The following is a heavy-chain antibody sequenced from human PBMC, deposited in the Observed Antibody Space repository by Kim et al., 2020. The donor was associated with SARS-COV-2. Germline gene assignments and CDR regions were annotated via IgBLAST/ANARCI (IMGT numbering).Heavy chain of an antibody. D-gene: IGHD3-22*01. J-gene: IGHJ2*01. V-gene: IGHV3-64D*09. CDR1: GFTFSSYA. CDR2: ISSNGGST. CDR3: VKIDYDSSGSLWDWYFDL. Sequence: GGSLRLSCSASGFTFSSYAMHWVRQAPGKGLEYVSAISSNGGSTYYADSVKGRFTISRDNSKNTLYLQMSSLRAEDTAVYYCVKIDYDSSGSLWDWYFDLWGRGTLVTVSS.